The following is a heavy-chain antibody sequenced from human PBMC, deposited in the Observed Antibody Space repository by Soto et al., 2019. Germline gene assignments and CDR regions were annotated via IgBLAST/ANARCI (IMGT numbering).Heavy chain of an antibody. Sequence: QITLKESGPTLVKPTQTLTLTCTFSGFSLSTSGVGVGWIRQPPGKALEWLALIYWDDDKRYSPSLRSRLTISKYTSKNQVVLTMTNMEPVETATDHCIQSRCGGDCLQSSASHYYYGMDVWGQGTTVTVSS. J-gene: IGHJ6*02. CDR2: IYWDDDK. D-gene: IGHD2-21*02. CDR3: IQSRCGGDCLQSSASHYYYGMDV. V-gene: IGHV2-5*02. CDR1: GFSLSTSGVG.